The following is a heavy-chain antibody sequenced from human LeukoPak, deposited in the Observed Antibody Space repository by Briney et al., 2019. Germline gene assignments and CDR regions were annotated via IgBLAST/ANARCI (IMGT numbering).Heavy chain of an antibody. CDR2: IYYSGST. D-gene: IGHD3-3*01. J-gene: IGHJ5*02. CDR1: GGSISSSSYY. V-gene: IGHV4-39*01. Sequence: PSETLSLTCTVSGGSISSSSYYWGWIRQPPGKGREWIGSIYYSGSTYYNPSLKSRVTISVDTSKNQFSLKLSSVTAADTAVYYCARSRITIFGVVTPWGQGTLVTVSS. CDR3: ARSRITIFGVVTP.